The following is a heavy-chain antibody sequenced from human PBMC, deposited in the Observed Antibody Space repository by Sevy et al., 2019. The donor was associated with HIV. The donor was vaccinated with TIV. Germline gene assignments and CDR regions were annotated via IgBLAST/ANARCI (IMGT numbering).Heavy chain of an antibody. CDR1: GFTFSSYA. J-gene: IGHJ4*02. CDR3: VRAIAADGSF. CDR2: IKQDGSVK. Sequence: GGSLRLSCAASGFTFSSYAMHWVRQAPGKGLEWVANIKQDGSVKYYVNSVKGRFTISRDNARNLLYLQMNSLRVEDTALYHCVRAIAADGSFWGQGTLVTVSS. V-gene: IGHV3-7*01. D-gene: IGHD6-13*01.